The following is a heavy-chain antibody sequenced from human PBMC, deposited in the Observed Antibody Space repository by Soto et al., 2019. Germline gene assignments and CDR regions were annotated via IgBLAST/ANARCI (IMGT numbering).Heavy chain of an antibody. CDR1: GFTFSSYA. CDR2: ISGSGGST. J-gene: IGHJ6*02. Sequence: GGSLRLSCAASGFTFSSYAMSWVRQAPGKGLEWVSAISGSGGSTYYADSVKGRFTISRDNSKNTLYLQMNSLRAEDTAVYYCAKDSGYSSSWWNYYYYYGMDVWGQGTKVTVSS. CDR3: AKDSGYSSSWWNYYYYYGMDV. D-gene: IGHD6-13*01. V-gene: IGHV3-23*01.